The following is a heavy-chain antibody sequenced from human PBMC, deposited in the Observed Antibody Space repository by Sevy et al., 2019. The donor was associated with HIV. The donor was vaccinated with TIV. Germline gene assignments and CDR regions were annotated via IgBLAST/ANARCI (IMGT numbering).Heavy chain of an antibody. V-gene: IGHV4-28*06. CDR2: IYYSGTT. CDR1: GGSISSSNW. Sequence: SETLSLTCTVSGGSISSSNWWGWIRQPPGKGLEWIGYIYYSGTTNYNPSLKSRVTMSVDTSKNHFSLNLISVTALDTAVYYCARTSHFGYSSSWFMDVWGKGTTVTVSS. J-gene: IGHJ6*03. D-gene: IGHD6-13*01. CDR3: ARTSHFGYSSSWFMDV.